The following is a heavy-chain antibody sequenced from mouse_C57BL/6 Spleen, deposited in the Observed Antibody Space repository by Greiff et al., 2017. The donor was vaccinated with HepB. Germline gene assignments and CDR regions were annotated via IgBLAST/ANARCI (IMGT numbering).Heavy chain of an antibody. J-gene: IGHJ3*01. V-gene: IGHV1-47*01. CDR3: ARSEYDYEFAY. Sequence: VQLQQSGAELVKPGASVKMSCKASGYTFTTYPIEWMNQNHGKSLEWIGNFHPYNDDTNYNVKFKGKATLTVEKSSSTVCLELSRLTSDYTAVYYCARSEYDYEFAYWGQGTLVTVSA. D-gene: IGHD2-4*01. CDR1: GYTFTTYP. CDR2: FHPYNDDT.